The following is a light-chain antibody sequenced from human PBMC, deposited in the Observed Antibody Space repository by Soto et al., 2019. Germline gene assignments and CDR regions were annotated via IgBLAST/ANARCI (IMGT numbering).Light chain of an antibody. CDR3: QKYSSATLT. J-gene: IGKJ4*02. CDR2: AAS. V-gene: IGKV1-27*01. Sequence: DVQMTQSPSSLSASVGDRVTITCRASQGIAPYLAWFQQKPGKVPKLLIYAASTLQSGVPSRFSGSGSGADFTLTISSLQPEDVGNYYCQKYSSATLTFGGGTKVEIK. CDR1: QGIAPY.